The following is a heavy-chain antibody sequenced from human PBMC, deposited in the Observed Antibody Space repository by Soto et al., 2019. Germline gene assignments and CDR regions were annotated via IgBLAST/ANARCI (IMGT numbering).Heavy chain of an antibody. J-gene: IGHJ6*02. CDR2: ISAYNGNT. CDR1: GYTFTSYG. V-gene: IGHV1-18*01. D-gene: IGHD6-13*01. Sequence: ASVRVSYKASGYTFTSYGVSWVRQAPGQGLEWMGWISAYNGNTNYAQKLQGRVTMTTDTSTSTAYMELRSLRSDDTAVYYCARDISLSPHDSSNWYRFTLSYYGMDVWGQGTTVTVSS. CDR3: ARDISLSPHDSSNWYRFTLSYYGMDV.